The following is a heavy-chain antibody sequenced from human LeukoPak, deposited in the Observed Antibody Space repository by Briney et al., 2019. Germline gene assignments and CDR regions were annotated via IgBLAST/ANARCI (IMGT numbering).Heavy chain of an antibody. V-gene: IGHV1-69*05. Sequence: SVKVSCKASGLTVSSYAFTWVRQAPGQGLEWMGSVIPLFASTKYAQRFQGRVTITTDESTNTAYMELNSLRSEDTAVYYCARGLITAADLYYFDFWGQGTLVTVSS. D-gene: IGHD6-13*01. CDR1: GLTVSSYA. J-gene: IGHJ4*02. CDR3: ARGLITAADLYYFDF. CDR2: VIPLFAST.